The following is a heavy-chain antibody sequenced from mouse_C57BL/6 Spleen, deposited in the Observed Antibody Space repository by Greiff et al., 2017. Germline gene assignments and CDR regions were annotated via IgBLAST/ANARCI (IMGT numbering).Heavy chain of an antibody. CDR2: IWTGGGT. Sequence: VKLQESGPGLVAPSQSLSITCTVSGFSLTSYAISWVRQPPGKGLEWLGVIWTGGGTNYNSALKSRLSISKDNSKSQVFLKMNSLQTDDTARYXWARNFYYGSSYWYFDVWGTGTTVTVSS. D-gene: IGHD1-1*01. CDR3: ARNFYYGSSYWYFDV. V-gene: IGHV2-9-1*01. CDR1: GFSLTSYA. J-gene: IGHJ1*03.